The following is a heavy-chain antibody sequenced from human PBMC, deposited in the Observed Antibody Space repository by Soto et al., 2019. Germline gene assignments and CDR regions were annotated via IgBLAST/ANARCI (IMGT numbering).Heavy chain of an antibody. CDR2: TYFRAKWYN. Sequence: SQTLSLTCAISGDSVSSNTASWNWIRQSPSRGLEWLGRTYFRAKWYNDYAVSVKSRIIINPDTSNNQFSLQMNSVTPEDTAVYFCAKGDNLGPKTGYAFDPWGQGIMVTVSS. CDR3: AKGDNLGPKTGYAFDP. J-gene: IGHJ5*02. D-gene: IGHD5-12*01. V-gene: IGHV6-1*01. CDR1: GDSVSSNTAS.